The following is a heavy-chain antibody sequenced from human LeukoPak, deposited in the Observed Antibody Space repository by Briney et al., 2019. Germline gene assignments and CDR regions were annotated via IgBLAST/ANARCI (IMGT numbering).Heavy chain of an antibody. V-gene: IGHV4-34*01. J-gene: IGHJ4*02. D-gene: IGHD6-19*01. Sequence: PSETLSLTCAVYGGSFSGYYWSWIRQPPGKGLEWIGEINHSGSTNYNPSLKSRVTISVDTSENQFSLKLSSVTAADTAVYYCARGAVARNFDYWGQGTLVTVSS. CDR3: ARGAVARNFDY. CDR1: GGSFSGYY. CDR2: INHSGST.